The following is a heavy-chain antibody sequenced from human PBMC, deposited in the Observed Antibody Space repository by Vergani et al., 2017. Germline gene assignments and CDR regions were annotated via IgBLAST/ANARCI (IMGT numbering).Heavy chain of an antibody. J-gene: IGHJ3*02. Sequence: EVQLVESGGGLVKPGGSLRLSCAASGFTFSSYSMNWVRQAPGKGLEWVSSISSSSSYIYYADSVKGRFTISRDNAKNSLYLQMNSLRAEDTAVYYCAGAVPAALGGAFDIWGQGTMVTVSS. CDR1: GFTFSSYS. CDR3: AGAVPAALGGAFDI. CDR2: ISSSSSYI. D-gene: IGHD2-2*01. V-gene: IGHV3-21*01.